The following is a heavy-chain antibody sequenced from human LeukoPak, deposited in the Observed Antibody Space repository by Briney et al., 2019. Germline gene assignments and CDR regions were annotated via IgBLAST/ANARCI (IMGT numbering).Heavy chain of an antibody. CDR1: GLTLSRYG. V-gene: IGHV3-30*03. Sequence: PGGPLRLSCAASGLTLSRYGMHWVRQAPGKGLEWVAVISYDGSTKNYADSVKDRFTISRDNSENTLYLQMSSLRVEDTAVYYCAGVPNVREGEWFDPWGQGTLVTVSS. CDR3: AGVPNVREGEWFDP. J-gene: IGHJ5*02. CDR2: ISYDGSTK. D-gene: IGHD3-16*01.